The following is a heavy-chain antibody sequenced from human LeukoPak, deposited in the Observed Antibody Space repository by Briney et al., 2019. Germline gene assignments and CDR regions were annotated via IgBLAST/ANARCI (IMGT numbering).Heavy chain of an antibody. Sequence: IPSETLSLTCAVYGGSFSGYYWSWIRQPPGKGLEWIGEINHSGSTNYNPSLKSRVTISVDTSKNQFSLKLSSVTAADTAVYYCARGQIDGDYDAFDIWGQGTMVTVSS. CDR3: ARGQIDGDYDAFDI. J-gene: IGHJ3*02. V-gene: IGHV4-34*01. CDR1: GGSFSGYY. CDR2: INHSGST. D-gene: IGHD4-17*01.